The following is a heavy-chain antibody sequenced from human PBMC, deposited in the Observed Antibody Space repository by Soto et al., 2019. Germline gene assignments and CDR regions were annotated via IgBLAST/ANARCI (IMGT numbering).Heavy chain of an antibody. J-gene: IGHJ6*02. CDR1: GGTFSSYA. Sequence: GPSVKVSCKASGGTFSSYAMSWVRQAPGQGLEWMGGVIPIFGTANYAQKFQGRVTITADKSTSTTYMELSSLRSEDTAVYYCARDGDKYGSGSYGGMDVWGQGTTVTVSS. V-gene: IGHV1-69*06. CDR3: ARDGDKYGSGSYGGMDV. D-gene: IGHD3-10*01. CDR2: VIPIFGTA.